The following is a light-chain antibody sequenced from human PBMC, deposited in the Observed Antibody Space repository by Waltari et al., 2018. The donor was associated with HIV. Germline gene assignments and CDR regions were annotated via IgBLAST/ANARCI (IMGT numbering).Light chain of an antibody. CDR1: QSVNTY. Sequence: IVLTQSPATLSLSPGETATLSCRASQSVNTYLAWYQQKPGQAPRLLIYDASNRATDIPARFSGGGSGTDFTLTISSLEPEDFAVYYCHQRRNWPRTFGQGTKVDIK. J-gene: IGKJ1*01. V-gene: IGKV3-11*01. CDR3: HQRRNWPRT. CDR2: DAS.